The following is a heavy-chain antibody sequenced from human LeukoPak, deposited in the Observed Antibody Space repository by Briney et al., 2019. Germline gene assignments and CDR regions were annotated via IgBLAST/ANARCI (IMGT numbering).Heavy chain of an antibody. J-gene: IGHJ6*04. V-gene: IGHV3-15*01. CDR1: GFTFRNAW. CDR2: IKSKTDGGAI. CDR3: AELGITMIGGV. D-gene: IGHD3-10*02. Sequence: GGSLRLSCAASGFTFRNAWMSWVRQAPGKGLEWVGRIKSKTDGGAIDYAAPVKDRFTVSRDDSKNTLYLQMNSLRAEDTAVYYCAELGITMIGGVWGKGTTVTISS.